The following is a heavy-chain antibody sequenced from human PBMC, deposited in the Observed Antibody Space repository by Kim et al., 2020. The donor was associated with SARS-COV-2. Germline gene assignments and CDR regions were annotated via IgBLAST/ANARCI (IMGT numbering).Heavy chain of an antibody. Sequence: SETLSLTCTVSGGAISSTSYRWGWIRQPPGKGLEWIGSIFYSGTTYYNPSLKSRVTISVDTSKNQFSLRLTSVTAADTAVYYCASRRRDGYNYFDYWGQGTPVTVPS. CDR2: IFYSGTT. V-gene: IGHV4-39*01. D-gene: IGHD5-12*01. J-gene: IGHJ4*02. CDR1: GGAISSTSYR. CDR3: ASRRRDGYNYFDY.